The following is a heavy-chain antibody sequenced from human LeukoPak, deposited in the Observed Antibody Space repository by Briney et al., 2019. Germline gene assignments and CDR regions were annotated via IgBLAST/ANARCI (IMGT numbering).Heavy chain of an antibody. CDR1: GYTFTGYY. V-gene: IGHV1-2*02. J-gene: IGHJ4*02. CDR2: INPNSGGT. D-gene: IGHD6-13*01. CDR3: ARERAAAGRHYFDY. Sequence: ASVKVSCKASGYTFTGYYMHWVRQAPGQGLEWMGWINPNSGGTNYAQKFQGRVTMTRDTSISTAYMELGRLRSDDTAVYYCARERAAAGRHYFDYWGQGTLVTVSS.